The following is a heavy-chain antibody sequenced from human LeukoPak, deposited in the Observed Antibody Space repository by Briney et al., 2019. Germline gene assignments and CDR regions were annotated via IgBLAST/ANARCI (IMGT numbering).Heavy chain of an antibody. J-gene: IGHJ4*02. D-gene: IGHD5-18*01. V-gene: IGHV4-34*01. CDR2: INHSGST. Sequence: GSLRLSCAASGFTFSSYSMNWVRQPPGKGLEWIGEINHSGSTNYNPSLRSRVTISVDTSKNQFSLKLSSVTAADTAVYCCARARVDTAMNYWGQGTLVTVSS. CDR1: GFTFSSYS. CDR3: ARARVDTAMNY.